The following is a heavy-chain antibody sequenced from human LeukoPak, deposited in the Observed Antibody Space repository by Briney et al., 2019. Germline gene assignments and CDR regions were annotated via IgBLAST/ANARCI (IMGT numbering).Heavy chain of an antibody. CDR3: ATGNGDYFSTNRRNAMDV. V-gene: IGHV3-21*06. J-gene: IGHJ6*02. CDR1: GFTFSSYH. Sequence: GGSLRLSCAASGFTFSSYHMNWVRQAPGKGLEWVSYISSGSSDLYYTDSVKGRFTISRDNAQNLLYLQMDSLRAEDTAVYYCATGNGDYFSTNRRNAMDVWGQGTTVTVSS. CDR2: ISSGSSDL. D-gene: IGHD4-17*01.